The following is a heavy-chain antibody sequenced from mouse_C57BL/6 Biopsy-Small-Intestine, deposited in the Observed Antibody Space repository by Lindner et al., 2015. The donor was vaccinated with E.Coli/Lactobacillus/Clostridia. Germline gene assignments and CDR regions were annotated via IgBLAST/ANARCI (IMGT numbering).Heavy chain of an antibody. CDR1: GYTFNSHP. CDR3: SVEMATITSVY. D-gene: IGHD2-4*01. Sequence: SVKVSCKASGYTFNSHPMHWVRQAPGQGLEWMGWINSHNGNRNYAQKFRDRVIMTTDRSTTTVYLELRSLRSDDTAVYYCSVEMATITSVYWGQGTLITVSS. CDR2: INSHNGNR. J-gene: IGHJ4*01. V-gene: IGHV14-4*02.